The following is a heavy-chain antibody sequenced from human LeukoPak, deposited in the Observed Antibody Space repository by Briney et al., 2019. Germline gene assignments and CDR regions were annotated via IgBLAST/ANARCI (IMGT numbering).Heavy chain of an antibody. Sequence: SQTLSLTCTVSGGSLSSGGYYWGWVRQHPGKGLGWLGYIYYSGSTYYNPSLKSRITLSVDPSKKQFSLKLSPFTAADPAGDFCARADSRATNAFDIWGQGTMVTVSS. D-gene: IGHD3-22*01. CDR3: ARADSRATNAFDI. J-gene: IGHJ3*02. CDR2: IYYSGST. V-gene: IGHV4-31*03. CDR1: GGSLSSGGYY.